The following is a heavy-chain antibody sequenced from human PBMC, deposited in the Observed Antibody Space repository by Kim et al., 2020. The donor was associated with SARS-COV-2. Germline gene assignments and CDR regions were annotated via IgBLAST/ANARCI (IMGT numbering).Heavy chain of an antibody. J-gene: IGHJ4*02. Sequence: YTHSVKRRVPISRDNTKNTHYMQMNSIRAENTAEYYCAKSNSGYYAYLDSWGQGILVTVSS. CDR3: AKSNSGYYAYLDS. D-gene: IGHD3-22*01. V-gene: IGHV3-23*01.